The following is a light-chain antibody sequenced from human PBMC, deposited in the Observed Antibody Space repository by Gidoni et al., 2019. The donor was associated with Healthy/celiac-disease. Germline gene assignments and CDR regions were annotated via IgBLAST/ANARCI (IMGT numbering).Light chain of an antibody. V-gene: IGLV2-11*01. J-gene: IGLJ2*01. CDR3: CSYAGSYTVV. CDR2: DVS. CDR1: SSDVGGYNY. Sequence: QSALTHPRSMSRSHGHSVTISCNGTSSDVGGYNYVAWYQQHPGKAPKLMIDDVSKRPSGVTDRVSGSKSGNTAALTSSGLQAEDEADYYCCSYAGSYTVVFGGGTKLTVL.